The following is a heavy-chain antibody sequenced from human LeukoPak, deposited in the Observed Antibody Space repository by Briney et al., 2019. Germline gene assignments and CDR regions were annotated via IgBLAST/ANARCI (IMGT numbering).Heavy chain of an antibody. Sequence: GGSLRLSCAASGFTFSSYGMHWVRQAPGKGLEWVAFIRYDGSNKYYADSVKGRFTISRDNSKNTLYLQMNSLRAEDTAVYYCVKDRLRYYYDSSGYYPGDYWGQGTLVTVSS. V-gene: IGHV3-30*02. CDR2: IRYDGSNK. CDR1: GFTFSSYG. J-gene: IGHJ4*02. D-gene: IGHD3-22*01. CDR3: VKDRLRYYYDSSGYYPGDY.